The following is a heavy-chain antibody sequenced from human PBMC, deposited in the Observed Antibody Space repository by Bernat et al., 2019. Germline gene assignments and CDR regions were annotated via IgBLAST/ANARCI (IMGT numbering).Heavy chain of an antibody. CDR3: ARRQGGNSGASDI. CDR1: EFTFSSYA. J-gene: IGHJ3*02. Sequence: EVQLLESGGGLVQPGGSLGLSCASSEFTFSSYAMTWVRQAPEKGLEWVSSINNNGDSTHYADSVKGRFTISRDNSKNTLYLQMNSLRAEDTAIYYCARRQGGNSGASDIWGQGTMVTVSS. CDR2: INNNGDST. D-gene: IGHD4-23*01. V-gene: IGHV3-23*01.